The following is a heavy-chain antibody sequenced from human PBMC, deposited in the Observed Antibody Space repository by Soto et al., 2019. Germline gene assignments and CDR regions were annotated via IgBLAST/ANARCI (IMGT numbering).Heavy chain of an antibody. CDR1: GYNFTSYG. CDR2: ISAYNGNT. Sequence: ASVKVSCKASGYNFTSYGISWVRQAPGQGLEWMGWISAYNGNTNYAQKLQGRVTMTTDTSTSTAYMELRSLRSDDTAVYYCARAGGYCTNGVCSRAWVFDIWGQGTIVTVSS. V-gene: IGHV1-18*01. D-gene: IGHD2-8*01. CDR3: ARAGGYCTNGVCSRAWVFDI. J-gene: IGHJ3*02.